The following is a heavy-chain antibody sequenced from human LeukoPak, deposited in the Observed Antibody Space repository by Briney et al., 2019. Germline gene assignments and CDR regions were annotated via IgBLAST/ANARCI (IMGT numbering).Heavy chain of an antibody. CDR2: INHSGST. CDR3: ARLIPSGGRPKTRFDY. Sequence: PAETLSLTCAVYGGSFSGYYCSWIRQPPGKGLEWIGEINHSGSTKYNPSLKSRVTTSVDTYKNQFSLKLSYVTAEHTDVYYCARLIPSGGRPKTRFDYWGQGTLVTVYS. V-gene: IGHV4-34*01. CDR1: GGSFSGYY. D-gene: IGHD2-15*01. J-gene: IGHJ4*02.